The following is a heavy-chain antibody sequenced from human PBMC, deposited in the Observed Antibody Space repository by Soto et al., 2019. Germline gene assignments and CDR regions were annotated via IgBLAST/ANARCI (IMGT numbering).Heavy chain of an antibody. CDR1: GFTFSSYA. CDR2: ISGSGGST. V-gene: IGHV3-23*01. J-gene: IGHJ4*02. Sequence: VGSLRLSCAASGFTFSSYAMSWVRQAPGKGLEWVSGISGSGGSTNHADSVKGRFTISRDNSKKTLYLQMNSLRAEDTAVYYCAKDRPRGCSGGSCYSGAQWGQGTLVTVSS. CDR3: AKDRPRGCSGGSCYSGAQ. D-gene: IGHD2-15*01.